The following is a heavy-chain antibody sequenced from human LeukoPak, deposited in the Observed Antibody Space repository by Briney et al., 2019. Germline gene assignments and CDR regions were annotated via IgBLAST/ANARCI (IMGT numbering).Heavy chain of an antibody. CDR2: IYDSGST. J-gene: IGHJ4*02. D-gene: IGHD3-22*01. Sequence: SETLSLTCTVSGDSISNYHWSWIRQPPGKGLEWIGYIYDSGSTNYNPSLKSRVTISVDTSKNQFSLKLSSVTAADTAVYYCARSRSYYDSSGYYYRGYFDYWGQGTLVTVSS. CDR3: ARSRSYYDSSGYYYRGYFDY. CDR1: GDSISNYH. V-gene: IGHV4-59*12.